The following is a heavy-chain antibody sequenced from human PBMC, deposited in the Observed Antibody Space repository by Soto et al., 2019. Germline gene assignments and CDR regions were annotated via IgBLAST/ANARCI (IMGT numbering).Heavy chain of an antibody. V-gene: IGHV3-7*04. CDR1: GFTFSSYW. J-gene: IGHJ4*02. D-gene: IGHD6-6*01. CDR3: ARVSDFSVAARPSLY. Sequence: PGGSLRLSCAASGFTFSSYWMTWVRQAPGKGLEWVANINRGGSEKYYVDSVKGRFTISRDNAKNSLYLQMNSLRAEDTAVYYCARVSDFSVAARPSLYWGQGTLVTVSS. CDR2: INRGGSEK.